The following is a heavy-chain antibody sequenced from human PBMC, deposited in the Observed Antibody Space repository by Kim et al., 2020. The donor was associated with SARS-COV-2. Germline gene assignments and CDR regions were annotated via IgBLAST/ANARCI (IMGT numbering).Heavy chain of an antibody. Sequence: QKLQGRVTMTTDTSTSTAYMELRSLRSDDTAVYYCAHSRGYSYGTNAFDIWGQGTMVTVSS. CDR3: AHSRGYSYGTNAFDI. D-gene: IGHD5-18*01. J-gene: IGHJ3*02. V-gene: IGHV1-18*01.